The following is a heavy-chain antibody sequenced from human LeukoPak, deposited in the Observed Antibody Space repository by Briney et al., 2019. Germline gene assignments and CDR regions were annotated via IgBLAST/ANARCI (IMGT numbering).Heavy chain of an antibody. CDR2: IYSGGNT. D-gene: IGHD2-15*01. Sequence: GGSLRLSCAASGFTVSSNFMSWVRQAPGKGLEWVSLIYSGGNTYYADSVKGRFTISRDNSKNTLYLQMNSLRAEDTAVYYCARPTRGGSGPTIYCYGMDVWGLGTTVTVSS. CDR1: GFTVSSNF. J-gene: IGHJ6*02. V-gene: IGHV3-53*01. CDR3: ARPTRGGSGPTIYCYGMDV.